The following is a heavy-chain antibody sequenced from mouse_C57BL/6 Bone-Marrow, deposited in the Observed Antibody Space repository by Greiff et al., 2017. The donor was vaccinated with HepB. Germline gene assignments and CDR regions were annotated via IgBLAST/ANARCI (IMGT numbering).Heavy chain of an antibody. CDR2: IYPRSGNT. J-gene: IGHJ4*01. V-gene: IGHV1-81*01. Sequence: QVQLQQSGAELARPGASVKLSCKASGYTFTSYGISWVKQRTGQGLEWIGEIYPRSGNTYYNEKFKGKATLTADKSSSTAYMELRSLTSEDSAVYICARSRLPYYYAMDYWGQGTSVTVSS. CDR3: ARSRLPYYYAMDY. CDR1: GYTFTSYG.